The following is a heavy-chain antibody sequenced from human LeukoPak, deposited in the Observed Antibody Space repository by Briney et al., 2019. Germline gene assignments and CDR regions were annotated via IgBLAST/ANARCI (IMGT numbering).Heavy chain of an antibody. J-gene: IGHJ3*02. V-gene: IGHV3-21*01. CDR2: ISSSSSYI. CDR3: ARGHYYDSSGYIDI. D-gene: IGHD3-22*01. CDR1: GFTFSRYS. Sequence: GGSLRLSCAASGFTFSRYSMNWVRQAPGKGLEWVSSISSSSSYIYYADSVKGRFTISRDNAKNSLYLQINSLRAEDTAVYYCARGHYYDSSGYIDIWGQGTMVTVSS.